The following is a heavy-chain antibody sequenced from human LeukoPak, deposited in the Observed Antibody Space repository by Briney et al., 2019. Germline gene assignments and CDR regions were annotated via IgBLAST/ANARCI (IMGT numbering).Heavy chain of an antibody. D-gene: IGHD5-18*01. CDR1: GGSISSGDYY. CDR3: AIYTAMAYYFDY. V-gene: IGHV4-30-4*01. Sequence: PSQTLSLTCTVSGGSISSGDYYWSWIRQPPGKGLEWIGYIYYSGSTYCNPSLKSRVTISVDTSKNQFSLKLSSVTAADTAVYYCAIYTAMAYYFDYWGQGTLVTVSS. J-gene: IGHJ4*02. CDR2: IYYSGST.